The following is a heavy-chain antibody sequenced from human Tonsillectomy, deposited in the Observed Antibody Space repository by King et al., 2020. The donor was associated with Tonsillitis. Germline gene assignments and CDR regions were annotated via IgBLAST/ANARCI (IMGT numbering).Heavy chain of an antibody. Sequence: VQLVESGGGVVQPGGSLRLSCAASGFTFSDYAIHWVRQVPGKGLEWVAVISSDGYNKYYTDSVKGRFTISRDDSKNTLFLQMTRLRAEDTTVYYCACGARGGSRAAASPIDFWGQGTLVTVSS. CDR2: ISSDGYNK. V-gene: IGHV3-30*10. J-gene: IGHJ4*02. CDR1: GFTFSDYA. CDR3: ACGARGGSRAAASPIDF. D-gene: IGHD6-13*01.